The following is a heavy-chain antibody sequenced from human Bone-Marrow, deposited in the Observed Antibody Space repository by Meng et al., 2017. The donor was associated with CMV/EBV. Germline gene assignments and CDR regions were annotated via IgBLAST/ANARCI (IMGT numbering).Heavy chain of an antibody. V-gene: IGHV4-39*07. CDR3: ARGYCATTSCYPYYYGMDV. Sequence: SETLSLTCTVSGGSISSSSYYWGWIRQPPGKGLEWIGSIYYSGSTYYNPSLKSRVTISVDTSKNQFSLKLSSVTAADTAVYYCARGYCATTSCYPYYYGMDVWGQGTTVTVSS. CDR2: IYYSGST. CDR1: GGSISSSSYY. D-gene: IGHD2-2*01. J-gene: IGHJ6*02.